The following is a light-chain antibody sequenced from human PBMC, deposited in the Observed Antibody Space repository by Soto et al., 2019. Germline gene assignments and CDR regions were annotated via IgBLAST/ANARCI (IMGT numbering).Light chain of an antibody. CDR2: DVS. Sequence: QSALTQPPSASGSPGQSVTISCTGTSSDIGGYNYVSWYQQHPGKAPKVMIYDVSKRPSGVPDRFSGSKSGNTASLIVSGLQAEDEADYYCSSYAGTNIVIFGGGTKVTVL. V-gene: IGLV2-8*01. CDR1: SSDIGGYNY. CDR3: SSYAGTNIVI. J-gene: IGLJ2*01.